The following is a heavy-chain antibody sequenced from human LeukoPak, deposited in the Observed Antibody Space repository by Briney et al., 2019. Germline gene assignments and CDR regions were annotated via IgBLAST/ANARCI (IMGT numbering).Heavy chain of an antibody. Sequence: GGSLRLSCAASRFTFSSYAMSWVRQAPGKGLEWVSAIGPGGYSTYYADSVKGRFTISRDNSKNTLYLQMNSLRDEDTAVYYCASNAYSYGYGYFDYWGQGTLVTVSS. V-gene: IGHV3-23*01. CDR3: ASNAYSYGYGYFDY. D-gene: IGHD5-18*01. J-gene: IGHJ4*02. CDR1: RFTFSSYA. CDR2: IGPGGYST.